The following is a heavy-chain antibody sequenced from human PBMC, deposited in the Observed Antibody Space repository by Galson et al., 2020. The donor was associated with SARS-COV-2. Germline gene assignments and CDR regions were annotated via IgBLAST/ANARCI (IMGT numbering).Heavy chain of an antibody. CDR2: IYYSGST. V-gene: IGHV4-59*08. Sequence: SETLSLTCTVSGGSISSYYWSWIRQPPGKGLEWIGYIYYSGSTNYNPSLKSRVTISVDTSKNQFSLKLSSVTAADTAMYYCARHTTVPGNYYYYYYMDVWGKGTTVTVSS. CDR1: GGSISSYY. D-gene: IGHD1-1*01. CDR3: ARHTTVPGNYYYYYYMDV. J-gene: IGHJ6*03.